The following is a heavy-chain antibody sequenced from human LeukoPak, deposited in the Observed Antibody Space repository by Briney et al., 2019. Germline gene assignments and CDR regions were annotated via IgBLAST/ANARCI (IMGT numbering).Heavy chain of an antibody. CDR2: IYYSGST. CDR3: ARQIRYCSSSSCLKYSDS. J-gene: IGHJ4*02. Sequence: SETLSLTCTVSGGSISSSSYYGGWIRQPPGKGLEWIGSIYYSGSTYYNPSLKSRVTISVDTSKNQFSLKLSSVTAADTAVYYCARQIRYCSSSSCLKYSDSWGQGTLVTVSS. CDR1: GGSISSSSYY. D-gene: IGHD2-2*01. V-gene: IGHV4-39*01.